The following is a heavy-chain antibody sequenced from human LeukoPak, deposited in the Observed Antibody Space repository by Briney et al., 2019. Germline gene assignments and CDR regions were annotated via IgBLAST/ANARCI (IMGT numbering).Heavy chain of an antibody. CDR2: IYYSGST. CDR1: VGSINNFY. D-gene: IGHD3-10*01. J-gene: IGHJ6*04. Sequence: SETLSLTCTVSVGSINNFYWSWIRQPPGGGLEWIGYIYYSGSTNYNPSLKSRVTISLDTSKNQFSLKLSSVPAADTAVYYCARLARLTLIRGVTGYHSLDVWGKGTKVTVSS. V-gene: IGHV4-59*01. CDR3: ARLARLTLIRGVTGYHSLDV.